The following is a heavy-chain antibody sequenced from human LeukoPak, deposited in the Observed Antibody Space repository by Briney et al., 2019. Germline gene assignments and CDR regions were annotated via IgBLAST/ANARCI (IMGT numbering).Heavy chain of an antibody. J-gene: IGHJ3*02. CDR1: GFTFSSYA. Sequence: GRSLRLSCAASGFTFSSYAMSWVRQAPGKGLESVAVISYDGSNKYYADSVKARFTISRDNSKNTLYLQMNSLRAEDTAVYYCARGNVWGSYRYTGWAFDIWGQGTMVTVSS. CDR3: ARGNVWGSYRYTGWAFDI. V-gene: IGHV3-30-3*01. CDR2: ISYDGSNK. D-gene: IGHD3-16*02.